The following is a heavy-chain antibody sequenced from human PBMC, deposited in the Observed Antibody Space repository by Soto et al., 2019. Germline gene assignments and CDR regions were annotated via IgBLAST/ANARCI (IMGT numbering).Heavy chain of an antibody. Sequence: QVQLVQSGAEVKKPGSSVKVSCKASGGTFSSYTISWVRQAPGQGLEWMGRIIPILGIANYAQKFQGRVTITADKSTSTAYMELSSLRSEDTAVYYCASPSGSIIPLDYYYMDVWGKGTTVTVSS. D-gene: IGHD3-10*01. CDR3: ASPSGSIIPLDYYYMDV. CDR1: GGTFSSYT. CDR2: IIPILGIA. V-gene: IGHV1-69*02. J-gene: IGHJ6*03.